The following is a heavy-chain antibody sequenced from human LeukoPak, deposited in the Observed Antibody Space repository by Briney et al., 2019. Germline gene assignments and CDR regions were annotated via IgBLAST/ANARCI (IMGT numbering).Heavy chain of an antibody. CDR1: GDSISNGEYY. Sequence: SQTLSLTCTVSGDSISNGEYYWSWIRQPPGKGLEWIGYIYYSGSTYYNPSLKSRVTISVDTSKNQFSLRLSPATAADTAVYYCASLPRSGFPYYFDYWGQGTLVTVSS. V-gene: IGHV4-30-4*01. J-gene: IGHJ4*02. CDR2: IYYSGST. CDR3: ASLPRSGFPYYFDY. D-gene: IGHD3-3*01.